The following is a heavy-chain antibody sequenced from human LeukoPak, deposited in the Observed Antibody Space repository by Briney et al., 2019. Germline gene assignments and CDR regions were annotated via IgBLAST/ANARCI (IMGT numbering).Heavy chain of an antibody. Sequence: SETLSLTCTVSGGSISSYYWSWIRQPPGKGLEWIGYIYYSGSTNYNPSLKSRVTISVDTSKNQFSLKLSSVTAADTAVYYCARHYPYCSGGSCYLYYFDYWGQGTLVTVSS. J-gene: IGHJ4*02. V-gene: IGHV4-59*08. CDR2: IYYSGST. D-gene: IGHD2-15*01. CDR1: GGSISSYY. CDR3: ARHYPYCSGGSCYLYYFDY.